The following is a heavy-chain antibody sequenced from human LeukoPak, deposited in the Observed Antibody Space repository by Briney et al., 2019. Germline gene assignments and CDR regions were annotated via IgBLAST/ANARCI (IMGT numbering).Heavy chain of an antibody. D-gene: IGHD3-16*01. CDR1: GGTFSSYA. CDR3: AARMGGSNYYYYMDV. CDR2: IIPIFGTA. V-gene: IGHV1-69*05. Sequence: SVKVSCKASGGTFSSYAISWVRQAPGQGLEWMGGIIPIFGTANYAQKFQGRVTITTDESTSTAYMELSSLRSEDTAVYYCAARMGGSNYYYYMDVWGKGTTVTVSS. J-gene: IGHJ6*03.